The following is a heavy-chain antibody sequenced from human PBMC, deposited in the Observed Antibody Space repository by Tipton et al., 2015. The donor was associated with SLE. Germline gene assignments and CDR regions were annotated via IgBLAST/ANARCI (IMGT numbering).Heavy chain of an antibody. Sequence: TLSLTCTVSGGSISSGTYYWSWIRQNPQKGLEWIGYIYYSGSTNYSPSLKSRVTISLDTSKNQFSLKLSSVTAADTAVYYCARVDSTVTTGLDYWGQGTLVTVSS. V-gene: IGHV4-61*01. J-gene: IGHJ4*02. D-gene: IGHD4-17*01. CDR1: GGSISSGTYY. CDR2: IYYSGST. CDR3: ARVDSTVTTGLDY.